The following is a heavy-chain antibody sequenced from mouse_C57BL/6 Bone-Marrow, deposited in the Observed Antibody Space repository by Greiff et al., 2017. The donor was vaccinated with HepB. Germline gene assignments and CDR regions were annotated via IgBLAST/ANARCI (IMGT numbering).Heavy chain of an antibody. Sequence: DVQLVESGPGLAKPSQTLSLTCSVTGYSITSDYWNWIRKFPGNKLEYMGYISYSGSTYYNPSLKSRISITRDTSKNQYYLQLNSVTTEDTATYYCARRPIYYGSVYWYFDVWGTGTTVTVSS. V-gene: IGHV3-8*01. CDR3: ARRPIYYGSVYWYFDV. D-gene: IGHD1-1*01. CDR2: ISYSGST. CDR1: GYSITSDY. J-gene: IGHJ1*03.